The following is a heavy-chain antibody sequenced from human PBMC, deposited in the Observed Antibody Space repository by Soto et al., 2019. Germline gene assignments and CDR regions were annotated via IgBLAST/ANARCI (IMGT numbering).Heavy chain of an antibody. D-gene: IGHD2-8*01. V-gene: IGHV1-2*02. CDR3: RVTGVSEVDY. Sequence: QVQLVQSGAEVKKPGASVKVSCRTSGYTFSGFYIHWVRQAPGQGLESMGWIYPDSGGTDYAQKFQGRVTMNRDTSISTAYMELSRLRSDDTAVYYCRVTGVSEVDYWGQGTLVTVSS. CDR1: GYTFSGFY. CDR2: IYPDSGGT. J-gene: IGHJ4*02.